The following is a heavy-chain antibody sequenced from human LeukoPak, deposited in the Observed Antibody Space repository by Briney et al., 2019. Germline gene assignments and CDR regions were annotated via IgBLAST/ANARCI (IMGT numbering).Heavy chain of an antibody. V-gene: IGHV4-34*01. J-gene: IGHJ4*02. CDR2: INHSGST. Sequence: PSETLSLTCAVYGGSFSGYYWSWIRQPPGKGLEWIGGINHSGSTNYNPSLKSRVTISVDTSKNQFSLKLSSVTAADTAVYYCARGRITMVRGVMSTQFQGDYWGQGTLVTVSS. D-gene: IGHD3-10*01. CDR3: ARGRITMVRGVMSTQFQGDY. CDR1: GGSFSGYY.